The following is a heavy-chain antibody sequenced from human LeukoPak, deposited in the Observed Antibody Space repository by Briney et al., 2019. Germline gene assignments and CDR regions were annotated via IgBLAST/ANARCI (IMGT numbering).Heavy chain of an antibody. CDR2: IRQDESEK. CDR3: ARAPWDRYGSGPYGMDV. Sequence: GGSLRLSCAASGFTFSGYWMAWVRQAPGKGLEWVANIRQDESEKYYVDSVKGRFTISRDNAKNSLYLQMNSLRAGDTAVYYCARAPWDRYGSGPYGMDVWGQGTTVTVSS. V-gene: IGHV3-7*01. CDR1: GFTFSGYW. J-gene: IGHJ6*02. D-gene: IGHD3-10*01.